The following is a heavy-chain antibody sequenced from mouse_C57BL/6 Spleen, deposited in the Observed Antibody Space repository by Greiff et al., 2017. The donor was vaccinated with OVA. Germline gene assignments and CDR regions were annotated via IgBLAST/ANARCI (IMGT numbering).Heavy chain of an antibody. CDR1: GFTFSDYG. CDR3: AKTAQALAWFAY. CDR2: ISSGSSTI. Sequence: VQLKESGGGLVKPGGSLKLSCAASGFTFSDYGMHWVRQAPEKGLEWVAYISSGSSTIYYADTVKGRFTISRDNAKNTLFLQMTSLRSEDTAMYYCAKTAQALAWFAYWGQGTLVTVSA. D-gene: IGHD3-2*02. V-gene: IGHV5-17*01. J-gene: IGHJ3*01.